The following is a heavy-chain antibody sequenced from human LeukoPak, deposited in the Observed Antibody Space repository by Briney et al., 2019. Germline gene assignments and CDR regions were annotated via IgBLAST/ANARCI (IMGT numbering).Heavy chain of an antibody. CDR2: ISDSDRTI. D-gene: IGHD3-3*01. J-gene: IGHJ4*02. CDR3: ATVHFGFFDY. V-gene: IGHV3-11*01. CDR1: RLTFSDHY. Sequence: GGSLRLSCAASRLTFSDHYMSWIRQAPGKGLEWVSYISDSDRTIYYADPVKGRFTISRDNAKNSLYLQMNSLRAEDTAVYYCATVHFGFFDYWGQGTLVTVSS.